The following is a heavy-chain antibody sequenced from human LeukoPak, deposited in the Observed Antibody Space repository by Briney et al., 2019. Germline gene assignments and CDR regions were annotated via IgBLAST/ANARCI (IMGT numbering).Heavy chain of an antibody. D-gene: IGHD2-2*01. V-gene: IGHV3-23*01. J-gene: IGHJ6*03. CDR1: GFTFNTYA. Sequence: PGGSLRLSCEASGFTFNTYAIYWVRQAPGKGLEWVSGICGSGGCTYYADSVKGRFTISRDNSRNTVYLQMNSLRADDTAVYYCVKEGSWGDYQVYFYLDVWGKGTTVTVSS. CDR3: VKEGSWGDYQVYFYLDV. CDR2: ICGSGGCT.